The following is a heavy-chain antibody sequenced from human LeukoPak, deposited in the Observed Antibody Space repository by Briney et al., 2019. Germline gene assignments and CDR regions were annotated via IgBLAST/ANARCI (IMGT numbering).Heavy chain of an antibody. Sequence: GGSLRLSCAASGFTFSDYYMSWIRQAPGKGLEWVSYISSSSYTNYADSVKGRFTISRDNAKNSLYLQMNSLRAEDTAVYFCARSTYYDTTGYYHWGQGALVTVSS. D-gene: IGHD3-22*01. V-gene: IGHV3-11*03. CDR2: ISSSSYT. CDR1: GFTFSDYY. J-gene: IGHJ4*02. CDR3: ARSTYYDTTGYYH.